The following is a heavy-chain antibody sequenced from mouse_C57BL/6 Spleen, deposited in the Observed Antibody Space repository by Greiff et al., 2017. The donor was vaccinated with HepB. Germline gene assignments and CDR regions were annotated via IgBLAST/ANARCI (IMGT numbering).Heavy chain of an antibody. CDR1: GYTFTSYW. CDR2: IDPSDSET. J-gene: IGHJ1*03. Sequence: QVQLQQPGAELVRPGSSVKLSCKASGYTFTSYWMHWVKQRPIQGLEWIGNIDPSDSETHYNQKFKDKATLTVDKSSSTAYMQLSSLTSEDSAVYYCARRYDYDHWYFDVWGTGTTVTVSS. V-gene: IGHV1-52*01. D-gene: IGHD2-4*01. CDR3: ARRYDYDHWYFDV.